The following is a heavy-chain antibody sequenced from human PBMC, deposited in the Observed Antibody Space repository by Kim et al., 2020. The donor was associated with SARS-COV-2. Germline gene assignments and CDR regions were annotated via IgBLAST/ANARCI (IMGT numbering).Heavy chain of an antibody. CDR1: GFTFSANG. CDR2: ISHDGNSK. Sequence: GGSLRLSCVASGFTFSANGMQWARQAPGKGLEWVAMISHDGNSKHYDDSVKGRFTIYKDNSKNTLYLDMNSLRADDTALYYCARWGGTVDIGYFSDCWGQGTLVTVSS. V-gene: IGHV3-33*05. CDR3: ARWGGTVDIGYFSDC. D-gene: IGHD3-22*01. J-gene: IGHJ4*02.